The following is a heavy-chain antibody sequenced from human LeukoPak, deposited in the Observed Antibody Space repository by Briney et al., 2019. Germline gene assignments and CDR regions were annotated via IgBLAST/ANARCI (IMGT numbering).Heavy chain of an antibody. CDR3: TTDPLFNGYFGAPTARYYYGMDV. V-gene: IGHV3-15*07. CDR2: IKSKTDGGTT. J-gene: IGHJ6*02. Sequence: IPGGSLRLSCAASGFTFSNAWMNWVRQAPGKGLEWVGRIKSKTDGGTTDYAAPVKGRFTISRDDSKNTLYLQMNSLKTEDTAVYYCTTDPLFNGYFGAPTARYYYGMDVWGQGTTVTVSS. CDR1: GFTFSNAW. D-gene: IGHD5-18*01.